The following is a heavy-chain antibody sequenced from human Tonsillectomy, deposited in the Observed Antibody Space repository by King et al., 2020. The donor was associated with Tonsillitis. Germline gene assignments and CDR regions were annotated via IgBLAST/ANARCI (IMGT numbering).Heavy chain of an antibody. D-gene: IGHD4-17*01. CDR2: IYYSGST. CDR1: GASISSYS. CDR3: ARDRALDYGFDY. V-gene: IGHV4-59*01. J-gene: IGHJ4*02. Sequence: QLQLQESGPGLVKPSETLSLTCNVSGASISSYSWSWIRQPPGKELEWIGYIYYSGSTNYNPSLKSRVTMSVDTSKNQFSLKLSFVTAADTAVYYCARDRALDYGFDYWGQGTLVTVSS.